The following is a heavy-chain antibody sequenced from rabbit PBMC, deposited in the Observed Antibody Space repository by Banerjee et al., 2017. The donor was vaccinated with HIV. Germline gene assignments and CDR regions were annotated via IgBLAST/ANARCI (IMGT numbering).Heavy chain of an antibody. CDR2: IYPGFGFT. CDR1: GIDFSRNG. D-gene: IGHD2-1*01. V-gene: IGHV1S47*01. CDR3: ARDDGDDANYNLAFSL. J-gene: IGHJ4*01. Sequence: ELVESGGGLVQPGESLKLSCKASGIDFSRNGISWVRQAPGKGLEWIAYIYPGFGFTNYANSVKGRFTVSSDNAQNTVFLQMTSLTASDTATYFCARDDGDDANYNLAFSLWGPGTLVTVS.